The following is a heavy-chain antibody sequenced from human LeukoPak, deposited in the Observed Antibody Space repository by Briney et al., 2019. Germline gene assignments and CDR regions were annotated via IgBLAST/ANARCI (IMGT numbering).Heavy chain of an antibody. D-gene: IGHD6-13*01. CDR3: ARDRSRDSSSWTGWFDP. CDR2: ISAYNGNT. V-gene: IGHV1-18*01. J-gene: IGHJ5*02. Sequence: ASVKVSCKASGYTFTSYGISWVRQAPGQGLEWMGWISAYNGNTNYAQKLQGRVTMTTDTSTSTAYMELRSLRSDDTAVYYCARDRSRDSSSWTGWFDPWGQGTLVTVSS. CDR1: GYTFTSYG.